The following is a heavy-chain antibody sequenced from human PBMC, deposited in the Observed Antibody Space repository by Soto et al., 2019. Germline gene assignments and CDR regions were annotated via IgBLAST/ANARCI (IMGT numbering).Heavy chain of an antibody. D-gene: IGHD2-15*01. J-gene: IGHJ4*02. CDR2: ISANSGNT. CDR1: GYNLTTYG. CDR3: AVPRSSSSGGSCYCDH. Sequence: QIRLLQSGAEGKKPGASVTVSCKASGYNLTTYGITWVRQGPDQGLEWLGWISANSGNTNYAPKFQGRVTMTTDTSTGTGYLELRRLRSDDTAVYYCAVPRSSSSGGSCYCDHWGQGTLVTVSS. V-gene: IGHV1-18*01.